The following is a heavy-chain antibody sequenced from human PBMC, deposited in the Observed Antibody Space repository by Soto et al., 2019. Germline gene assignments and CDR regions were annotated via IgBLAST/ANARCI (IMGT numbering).Heavy chain of an antibody. D-gene: IGHD2-21*02. CDR2: IYYSGST. CDR1: GVSISSGHSY. V-gene: IGHV4-30-4*01. J-gene: IGHJ5*02. CDR3: ARVWKSVLTANRGWFDP. Sequence: SETLSLTCTVSGVSISSGHSYWSWIRQPPGKGLEWFAYIYYSGSTYYNPSLKSRITISVDTSKNQFSLRLSSVTAADTAVYYCARVWKSVLTANRGWFDPWGLETLVTVSA.